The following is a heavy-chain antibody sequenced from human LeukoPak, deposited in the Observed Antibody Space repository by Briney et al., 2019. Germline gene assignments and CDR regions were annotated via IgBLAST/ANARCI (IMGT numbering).Heavy chain of an antibody. CDR2: IRYDGSNK. J-gene: IGHJ4*02. CDR1: GFTFSSYG. D-gene: IGHD5-24*01. V-gene: IGHV3-30*02. Sequence: GGSLRLSCAASGFTFSSYGMHWVRQAPGKGLEWVAFIRYDGSNKYYAASVKGRFTISRDNSKNTLNLQMNSLRADDTAVYYCAKSGYNRFDYWGQGTLVTVSS. CDR3: AKSGYNRFDY.